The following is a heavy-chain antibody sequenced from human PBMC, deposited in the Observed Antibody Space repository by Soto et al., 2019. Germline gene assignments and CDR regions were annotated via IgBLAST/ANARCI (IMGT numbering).Heavy chain of an antibody. J-gene: IGHJ6*03. Sequence: EVQLVESGGGLVQPGGSLRLSCAASGFTVSSNYMSWVRQAPGKGLEWVSVIYSGGSTYYADSVKGRFTISRHNSKNTLYLQMNSLTAEDTAVYYCARVPAANPYYYYYMDVWGKGTTVTVSS. CDR2: IYSGGST. CDR1: GFTVSSNY. D-gene: IGHD2-2*01. CDR3: ARVPAANPYYYYYMDV. V-gene: IGHV3-53*04.